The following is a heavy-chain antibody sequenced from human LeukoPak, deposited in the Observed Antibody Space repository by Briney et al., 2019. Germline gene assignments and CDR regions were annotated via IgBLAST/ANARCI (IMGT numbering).Heavy chain of an antibody. CDR3: AKARYYDILTGYLYFDY. Sequence: GGSLRLSCAASGFTFSSYAMSWVRQAPGKGLEWVSAISGSGGSTYYADSVKGRFTISRDNSKNTLYLQMNSLRAEDTAVYYCAKARYYDILTGYLYFDYWGQGTLVTVSS. V-gene: IGHV3-23*01. CDR1: GFTFSSYA. D-gene: IGHD3-9*01. J-gene: IGHJ4*02. CDR2: ISGSGGST.